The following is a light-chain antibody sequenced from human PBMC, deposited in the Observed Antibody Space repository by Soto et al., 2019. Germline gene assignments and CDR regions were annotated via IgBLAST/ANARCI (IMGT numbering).Light chain of an antibody. V-gene: IGKV1-27*01. CDR1: QGINNY. Sequence: DIQMTQSPFSLSASVGDRVTITCRASQGINNYLAWYQQKPGKVPRLLIYAASTLQSGVPSRFSGSGSGTDFTLTISRLQPEDFASYYCQHYGPLKWTFGLGTKVDIK. CDR3: QHYGPLKWT. J-gene: IGKJ1*01. CDR2: AAS.